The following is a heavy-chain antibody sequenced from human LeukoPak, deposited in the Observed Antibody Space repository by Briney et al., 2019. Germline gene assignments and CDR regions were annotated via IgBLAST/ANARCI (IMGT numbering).Heavy chain of an antibody. Sequence: TLGESLKISCKGSGYSFTSYWIGWVRQMPGKGLEWMGIIYPGDSDTRYSPSFQGQVTISADKSISTAYLQWSSLKASDTAMYYCARTTYYDFWSGYPTPNYFDYWGQGTLVTVFS. CDR3: ARTTYYDFWSGYPTPNYFDY. CDR1: GYSFTSYW. J-gene: IGHJ4*02. V-gene: IGHV5-51*01. CDR2: IYPGDSDT. D-gene: IGHD3-3*01.